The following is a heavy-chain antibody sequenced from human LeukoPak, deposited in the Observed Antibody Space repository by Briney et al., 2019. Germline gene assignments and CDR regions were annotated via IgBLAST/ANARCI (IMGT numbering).Heavy chain of an antibody. J-gene: IGHJ4*02. Sequence: PSETLSLTCALYGGSFSGYYWIWIRQPRGKGREWIGKINHSGSTNYNPSLKSRVTISINTSKNHFSLKLSSVTAADTAVYYCAREANRDCSSTSCFFDYWGQGTLVTVSS. CDR3: AREANRDCSSTSCFFDY. V-gene: IGHV4-34*01. D-gene: IGHD2-2*01. CDR1: GGSFSGYY. CDR2: INHSGST.